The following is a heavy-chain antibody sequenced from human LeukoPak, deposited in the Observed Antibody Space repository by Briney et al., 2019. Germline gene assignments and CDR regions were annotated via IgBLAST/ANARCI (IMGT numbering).Heavy chain of an antibody. CDR3: ARHPNPYYYGSGSYAYGMDV. D-gene: IGHD3-10*01. CDR2: INHSGST. CDR1: GGSFSGYY. V-gene: IGHV4-34*01. Sequence: SETLSLTCAVYGGSFSGYYWSWIRQPPGKGLEWNGEINHSGSTNYNPSLKSRVTISVDTSKNQFSLKLSSVTAADTAVYYCARHPNPYYYGSGSYAYGMDVWGKGTTVTVSS. J-gene: IGHJ6*04.